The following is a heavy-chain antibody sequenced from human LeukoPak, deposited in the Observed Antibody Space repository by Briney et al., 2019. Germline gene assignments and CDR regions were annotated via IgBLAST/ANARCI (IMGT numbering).Heavy chain of an antibody. D-gene: IGHD6-19*01. V-gene: IGHV1-2*02. CDR3: ARDVDSSGSFADYYFDY. CDR1: GYTFTGHY. J-gene: IGHJ4*02. CDR2: INTNSGGT. Sequence: GASVKVSCKASGYTFTGHYIHWVRQAPGQGLEWMGWINTNSGGTNYAENFQDRVTMTRDPSITTAYMELSGLRSDDTAVYYCARDVDSSGSFADYYFDYWGQGSLVTVSS.